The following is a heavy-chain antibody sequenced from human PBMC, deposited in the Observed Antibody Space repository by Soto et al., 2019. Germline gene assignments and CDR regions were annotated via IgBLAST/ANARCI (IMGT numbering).Heavy chain of an antibody. CDR2: ISYDGSNK. CDR3: ARPNYYYDSSGYYGY. D-gene: IGHD3-22*01. V-gene: IGHV3-30*03. Sequence: GGSLRLSCAASGFTFSSYGMHWVRQAPGKGLEWVAVISYDGSNKYYADSVKGRFTISRDNSKNSLYLQMNSLRAEDTAVYYCARPNYYYDSSGYYGYWGQGTLVTVSS. J-gene: IGHJ4*02. CDR1: GFTFSSYG.